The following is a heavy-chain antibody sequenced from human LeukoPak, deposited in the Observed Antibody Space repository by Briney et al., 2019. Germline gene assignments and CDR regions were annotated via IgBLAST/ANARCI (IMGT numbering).Heavy chain of an antibody. D-gene: IGHD3-9*01. CDR3: GTSYDNKIAPFDL. V-gene: IGHV4-4*09. CDR2: INTRGRT. J-gene: IGHJ4*02. Sequence: SETLSLTCTVSGGSVSSYQWIWIRQPPGKGLEWIGYINTRGRTNYNPSLKSRVTFSVDTSRDQFSLKLSSVTAADTAVYYCGTSYDNKIAPFDLWGQGTLVTVSS. CDR1: GGSVSSYQ.